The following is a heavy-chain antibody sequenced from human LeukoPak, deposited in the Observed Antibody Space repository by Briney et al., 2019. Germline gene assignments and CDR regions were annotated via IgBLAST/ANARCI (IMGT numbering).Heavy chain of an antibody. Sequence: GGSLRLSCAASGFTFSSNAMNWVRQAPGKGLEWDSGITGSGDSTYYADSVKGGFTISRDNSKNTVYLQMNSLRVEDTAVYHCGKERYGSSSVVDYWGHGTLVTVSS. CDR1: GFTFSSNA. D-gene: IGHD6-6*01. J-gene: IGHJ4*01. V-gene: IGHV3-23*01. CDR3: GKERYGSSSVVDY. CDR2: ITGSGDST.